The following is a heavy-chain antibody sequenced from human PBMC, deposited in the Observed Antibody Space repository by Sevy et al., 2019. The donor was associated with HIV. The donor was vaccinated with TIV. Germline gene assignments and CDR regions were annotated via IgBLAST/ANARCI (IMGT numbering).Heavy chain of an antibody. CDR1: GFTFSSYE. D-gene: IGHD3-22*01. CDR3: SGGVVIGTTFDY. J-gene: IGHJ4*02. V-gene: IGHV3-48*03. Sequence: GRYLRLSCAASGFTFSSYEMNWVRQAPGKGLEWVSYISSSGSLIYYADSVKGRFTISRDNAKNSLYLQMNSLRAEDTAVYYCSGGVVIGTTFDYWGQGTLVTVSS. CDR2: ISSSGSLI.